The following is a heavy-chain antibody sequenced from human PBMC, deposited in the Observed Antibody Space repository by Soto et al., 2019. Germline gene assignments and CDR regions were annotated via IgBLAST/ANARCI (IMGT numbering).Heavy chain of an antibody. CDR2: IYYSGST. Sequence: QVQLQESGPGLVKPSETLSLTCTVSGGSVSSGSYYWSWIRQPPGKGLEWIGYIYYSGSTNYNPSLKSRVTISVDTSKNQFSLKLSSVTAADTAVYYCARVVVVMDSWFDPWGQGTLVTVSS. J-gene: IGHJ5*02. D-gene: IGHD3-22*01. CDR1: GGSVSSGSYY. CDR3: ARVVVVMDSWFDP. V-gene: IGHV4-61*01.